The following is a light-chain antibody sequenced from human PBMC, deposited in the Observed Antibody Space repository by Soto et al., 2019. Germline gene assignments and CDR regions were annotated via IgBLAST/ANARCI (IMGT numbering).Light chain of an antibody. CDR3: NSYTGTSARYA. CDR1: SSDVGGYNY. CDR2: DVS. V-gene: IGLV2-14*01. Sequence: QSVLTQPASVSGSPGQSITISCTGTSSDVGGYNYVSWYQQHPGKAPKLMIYDVSNRPSGVSNRFSGSKSGNTASLTISGLQAEDEADYYCNSYTGTSARYAFGTGTKVTVL. J-gene: IGLJ1*01.